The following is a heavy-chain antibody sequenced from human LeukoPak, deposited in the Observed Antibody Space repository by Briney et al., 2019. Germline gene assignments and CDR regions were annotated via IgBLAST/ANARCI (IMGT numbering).Heavy chain of an antibody. CDR3: AREGAVAGTRIFDY. V-gene: IGHV4-38-2*02. Sequence: SETLSLTCTVSGYSISSGYYWGWIRQPPGKGLEWIGSIYHSGSTYYNPSLKSRVTISVDTSKNQFSLKLSSVTAADTAVYYCAREGAVAGTRIFDYWGQGTLVAVSS. J-gene: IGHJ4*02. CDR1: GYSISSGYY. CDR2: IYHSGST. D-gene: IGHD6-19*01.